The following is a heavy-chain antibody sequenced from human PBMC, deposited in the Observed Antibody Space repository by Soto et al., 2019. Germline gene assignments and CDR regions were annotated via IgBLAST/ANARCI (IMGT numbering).Heavy chain of an antibody. V-gene: IGHV2-70*04. Sequence: SGPTLVNPTQTLTLTCTFSGFSLSTSGMRVSWIRQPPGKALEWLARIDWDDDKFYSTSLKTRLTISKDTSKNQVVLTMTNMDPVDTATYYRARMYHGMDVWGQGTTVTVSS. CDR2: IDWDDDK. J-gene: IGHJ6*02. CDR1: GFSLSTSGMR. CDR3: ARMYHGMDV.